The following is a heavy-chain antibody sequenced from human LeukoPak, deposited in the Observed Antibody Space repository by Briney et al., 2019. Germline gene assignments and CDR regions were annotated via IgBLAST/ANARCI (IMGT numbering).Heavy chain of an antibody. CDR3: ARGEIDNYGYPYFDY. V-gene: IGHV4-59*01. CDR1: GGSISSYY. J-gene: IGHJ4*02. CDR2: IYYSGGT. Sequence: SETLSLTCTVSGGSISSYYWSWIRQPPGKGLEWIGYIYYSGGTNYNPSLKSRVTISVDTSKNQFSLKLSSVTAADTAVYYCARGEIDNYGYPYFDYWGQGTLVTVSS. D-gene: IGHD5-18*01.